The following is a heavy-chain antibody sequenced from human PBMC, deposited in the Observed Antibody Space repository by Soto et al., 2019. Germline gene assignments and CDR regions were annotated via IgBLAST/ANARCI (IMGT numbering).Heavy chain of an antibody. V-gene: IGHV4-30-4*01. CDR1: GGSISSGDYC. Sequence: PSETLSLTCTVSGGSISSGDYCWSWIRQPPGKGLEWIGYIYYSGSTYYNPSLKSRVTISVDTSKNQFSLKLSSVTAADTAVYYCARVLELGGDPLFDYWGQGTLVTVSS. J-gene: IGHJ4*02. D-gene: IGHD1-26*01. CDR2: IYYSGST. CDR3: ARVLELGGDPLFDY.